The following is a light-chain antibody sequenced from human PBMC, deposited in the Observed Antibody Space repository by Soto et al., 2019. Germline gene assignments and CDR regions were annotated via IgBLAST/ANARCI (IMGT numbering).Light chain of an antibody. V-gene: IGKV1-17*01. CDR3: QQANSFPLT. CDR1: QAIRND. J-gene: IGKJ4*01. Sequence: DIQMTQSPSSLSASLGDRITITCRASQAIRNDLAWYQQKPGKAPKRLIFAASSLQSGVPSRFSGSGSGTEFTLTISSLQPEDFANYYCQQANSFPLTFGGGT. CDR2: AAS.